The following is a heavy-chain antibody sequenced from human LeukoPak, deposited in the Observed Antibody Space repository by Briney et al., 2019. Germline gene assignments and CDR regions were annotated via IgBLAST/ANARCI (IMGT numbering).Heavy chain of an antibody. CDR3: ARDRLAAAGTLSY. V-gene: IGHV1-69*13. Sequence: SVKVSCKSSGGTFSSYAISWVRLAPGQGVEWLGGISPIFGTANYAQKFQGRVTITADESTSTAYMELSSLRSEDTAVYYCARDRLAAAGTLSYWGQGTLVTVSS. D-gene: IGHD6-13*01. J-gene: IGHJ4*02. CDR1: GGTFSSYA. CDR2: ISPIFGTA.